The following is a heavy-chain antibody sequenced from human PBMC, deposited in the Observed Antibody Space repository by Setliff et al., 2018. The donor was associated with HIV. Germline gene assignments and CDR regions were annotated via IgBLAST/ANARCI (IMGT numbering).Heavy chain of an antibody. Sequence: GGSLRLSCAASGFRFGHYVMHWVREPPGKGLELVSGISWSSGGVGYADSVNGRFTVSRDNSKNTLYLQMNGLKADDTAVYYCAGPFPGQGAAARENDAFDICGQGTMVTVSS. D-gene: IGHD6-13*01. V-gene: IGHV3-9*01. J-gene: IGHJ3*02. CDR3: AGPFPGQGAAARENDAFDI. CDR1: GFRFGHYV. CDR2: ISWSSGGV.